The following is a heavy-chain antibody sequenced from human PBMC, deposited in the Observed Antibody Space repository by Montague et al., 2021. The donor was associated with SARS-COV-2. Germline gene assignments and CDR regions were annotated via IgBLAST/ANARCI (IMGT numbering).Heavy chain of an antibody. D-gene: IGHD5-12*01. CDR3: ARTHSGSWAHLDN. V-gene: IGHV4-61*02. CDR1: GGSISSGSYH. Sequence: SETLSLTCTVSGGSISSGSYHWSWIRQPAGKGLEWIGRIYTSGTTDYSFSLKSRVTISVDTSKNQFSLKLTSVTAADTAVYYCARTHSGSWAHLDNWGQGSLVTVSS. CDR2: IYTSGTT. J-gene: IGHJ4*02.